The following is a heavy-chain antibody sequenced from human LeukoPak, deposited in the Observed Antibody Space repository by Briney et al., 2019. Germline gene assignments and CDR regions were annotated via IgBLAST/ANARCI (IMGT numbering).Heavy chain of an antibody. V-gene: IGHV3-74*01. CDR2: INTDGTTT. CDR3: VKEAYYGWGSSPTFYFDY. Sequence: GRSLRLSCAASGFTFDDYAMHWVRQAPGKGLVWVSLINTDGTTTSYADSVKGRFTISRDNAKNTLYLQMNRLRPEDTAVYYCVKEAYYGWGSSPTFYFDYWGQGTRVTVSS. D-gene: IGHD3-10*01. J-gene: IGHJ4*02. CDR1: GFTFDDYA.